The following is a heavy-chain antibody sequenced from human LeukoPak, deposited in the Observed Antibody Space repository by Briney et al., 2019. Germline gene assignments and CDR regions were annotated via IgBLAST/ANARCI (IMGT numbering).Heavy chain of an antibody. D-gene: IGHD2-2*01. CDR1: GYTFTSYD. CDR3: ARADIVVVPAAIGYYYYYYMDV. J-gene: IGHJ6*03. Sequence: ASVKVSCKASGYTFTSYDINWVRQATGQGLEWMGWMNPNSGNTGYAQKFQGRVTMTRNTSISTAYMELSSLRSEDTAVYYCARADIVVVPAAIGYYYYYYMDVWGKGTTVTVSS. V-gene: IGHV1-8*01. CDR2: MNPNSGNT.